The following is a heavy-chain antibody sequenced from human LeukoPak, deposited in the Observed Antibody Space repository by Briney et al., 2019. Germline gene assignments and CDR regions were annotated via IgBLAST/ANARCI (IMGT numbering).Heavy chain of an antibody. J-gene: IGHJ4*02. Sequence: ASVKVSCXASGYTFTSYYMHWVRQAPGQGLEWMAIINPSGGSTSYAQKFQGRVTMTRDASTSTVYMELSSLRSEDTAVYYCARDLGGNGIAAAGLYYFDYWGQGTLVTVSS. CDR3: ARDLGGNGIAAAGLYYFDY. CDR2: INPSGGST. V-gene: IGHV1-46*01. D-gene: IGHD6-13*01. CDR1: GYTFTSYY.